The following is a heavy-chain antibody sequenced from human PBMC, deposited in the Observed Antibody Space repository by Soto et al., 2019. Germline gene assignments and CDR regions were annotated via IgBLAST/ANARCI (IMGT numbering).Heavy chain of an antibody. Sequence: QVQLQESGPGLVKPSPTLALTCTGSVGSISSGAYSWIWIRTHPGNGLEGIGYIYYDGSTYYNPSLKRRATISVGTSKNQFSLRLTSVTAAETAVYFCAREGGDGLDYWGHGNLGTVSS. V-gene: IGHV4-31*03. J-gene: IGHJ4*01. CDR3: AREGGDGLDY. CDR2: IYYDGST. CDR1: VGSISSGAYS. D-gene: IGHD3-16*01.